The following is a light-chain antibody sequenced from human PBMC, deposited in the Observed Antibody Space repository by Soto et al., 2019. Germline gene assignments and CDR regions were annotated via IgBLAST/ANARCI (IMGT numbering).Light chain of an antibody. CDR3: QQYHSYSSWT. V-gene: IGKV1-39*01. CDR1: QSISSY. J-gene: IGKJ1*01. CDR2: AAS. Sequence: DIHMTQSPSSLSASVLDRVSITFLASQSISSYLNWYQQKPGKAPKLLIYAASSLQSGVPSRLSGSGSGTEFTLSIDSLQPDDFATYYCQQYHSYSSWTFGQGTKVDIK.